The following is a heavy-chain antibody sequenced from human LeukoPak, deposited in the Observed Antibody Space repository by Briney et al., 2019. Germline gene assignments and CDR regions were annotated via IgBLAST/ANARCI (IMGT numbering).Heavy chain of an antibody. V-gene: IGHV4-34*01. Sequence: SEPLSLTCAVYGGSFSGYYWSWIRQPPGKGLEWIGEINHSGGTNYNPSLKSRVTISVDTSKNQFSLKLSSVTAADTAVYYCARGDYYDSSGFSSGDAFDIWGQGTMVTVSS. CDR1: GGSFSGYY. J-gene: IGHJ3*02. CDR2: INHSGGT. D-gene: IGHD3-22*01. CDR3: ARGDYYDSSGFSSGDAFDI.